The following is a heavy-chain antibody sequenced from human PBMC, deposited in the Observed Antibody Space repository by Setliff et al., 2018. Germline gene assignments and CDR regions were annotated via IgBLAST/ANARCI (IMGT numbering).Heavy chain of an antibody. V-gene: IGHV3-74*01. CDR3: TREHTPWVGASHHDC. CDR1: GFRISFREYW. Sequence: PGGSLRLSCAASGFRISFREYWMFWVRQAPGKGLEWVARIDKDGSRTVYADSVKGRFTISRDNVKKMLYLQMDSLRTEDTAVYYCTREHTPWVGASHHDCWGQGTQVTVSS. J-gene: IGHJ4*02. CDR2: IDKDGSRT. D-gene: IGHD1-26*01.